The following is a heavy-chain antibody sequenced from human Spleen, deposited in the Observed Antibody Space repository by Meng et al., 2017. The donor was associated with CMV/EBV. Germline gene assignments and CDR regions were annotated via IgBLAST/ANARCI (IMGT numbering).Heavy chain of an antibody. Sequence: KVSCKGSGYSFTSYWIGWVRQMPGKGLEWMGITYPGDSDTRYSPSFQGQVTISADKSISTAYLQWSSLKASDTAMYYCARRAGYDSSGYYYYYYYGMDVWGQGTTVTVSS. V-gene: IGHV5-51*01. CDR3: ARRAGYDSSGYYYYYYYGMDV. CDR1: GYSFTSYW. CDR2: TYPGDSDT. D-gene: IGHD3-22*01. J-gene: IGHJ6*02.